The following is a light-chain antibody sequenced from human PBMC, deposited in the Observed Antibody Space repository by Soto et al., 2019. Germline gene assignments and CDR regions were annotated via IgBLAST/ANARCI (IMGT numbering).Light chain of an antibody. J-gene: IGLJ1*01. CDR2: EVS. V-gene: IGLV2-8*01. Sequence: QSVLTQPPSASGSPGQSVTISCTGTSSDIGAYNFVSWYQQHPGKAPKLMIYEVSKRPSGVPDRFSGSKSGDTASLTVSGLQAEDEADYYCQSYDSRLSGSEVFGTGTKLTVL. CDR3: QSYDSRLSGSEV. CDR1: SSDIGAYNF.